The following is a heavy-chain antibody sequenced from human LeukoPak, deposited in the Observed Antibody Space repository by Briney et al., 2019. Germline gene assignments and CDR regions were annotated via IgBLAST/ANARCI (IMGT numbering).Heavy chain of an antibody. Sequence: SETLSLTCTVSGGSISSYYWSCIRQTPGRGLEWIGDIYYSGSTNYNPSLKSRVTLSVDTSKNQFSLKVTSVTAADTAVYYCASSPGVPAARYFDYWGQGTLVTVSS. V-gene: IGHV4-59*01. CDR2: IYYSGST. J-gene: IGHJ4*02. CDR1: GGSISSYY. D-gene: IGHD2-2*01. CDR3: ASSPGVPAARYFDY.